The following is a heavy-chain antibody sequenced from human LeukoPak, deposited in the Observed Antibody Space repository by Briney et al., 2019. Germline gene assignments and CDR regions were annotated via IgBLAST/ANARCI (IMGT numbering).Heavy chain of an antibody. CDR1: GFTFSSYA. CDR2: ISGSGGST. J-gene: IGHJ4*02. CDR3: ARDLGIVATIRGFDY. V-gene: IGHV3-23*01. D-gene: IGHD5-12*01. Sequence: GGSLRLSCAASGFTFSSYAMSWVRQAPGKGLEWVSAISGSGGSTYYADSVKGRFTISRDNAKNSLYLQMNSLRAEDTAVYYCARDLGIVATIRGFDYWGQGTLVTVSS.